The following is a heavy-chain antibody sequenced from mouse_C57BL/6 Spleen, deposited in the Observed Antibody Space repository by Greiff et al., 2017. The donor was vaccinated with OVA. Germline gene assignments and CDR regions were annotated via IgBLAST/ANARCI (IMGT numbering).Heavy chain of an antibody. D-gene: IGHD2-2*01. CDR1: GYTFTSYW. CDR3: ARSDTMRGYDEGFAY. CDR2: IDPNSGGT. Sequence: QVQLQQPGAELVRPGSSVKLSCKASGYTFTSYWMHWVKQRPIQGLEWIGRIDPNSGGTKYNEKFKSKATLTVDKPSSTAYMQLSSLTSEDSAVYYCARSDTMRGYDEGFAYWGQGTLVTVSA. V-gene: IGHV1-72*01. J-gene: IGHJ3*01.